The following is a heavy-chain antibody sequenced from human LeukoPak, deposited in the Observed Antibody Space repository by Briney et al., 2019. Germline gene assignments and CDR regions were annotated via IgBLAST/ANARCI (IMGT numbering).Heavy chain of an antibody. CDR1: GYTFTSYD. D-gene: IGHD1-26*01. Sequence: ASVKVSCKASGYTFTSYDINWVRQATGQGLEWWGWMNPNSGNTGYAQKFQGRVTITRNTSISTAYMELSSLRSEDTAVYYCARPRRGSYHNWFDPWGQGTLVTVSS. CDR2: MNPNSGNT. CDR3: ARPRRGSYHNWFDP. V-gene: IGHV1-8*03. J-gene: IGHJ5*02.